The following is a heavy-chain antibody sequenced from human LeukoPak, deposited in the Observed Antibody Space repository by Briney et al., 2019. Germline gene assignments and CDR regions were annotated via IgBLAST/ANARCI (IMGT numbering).Heavy chain of an antibody. CDR1: GYSFTSYW. D-gene: IGHD1-1*01. J-gene: IGHJ4*02. V-gene: IGHV5-51*01. CDR2: IFPDDSDT. Sequence: GESLKTSCKGSGYSFTSYWIGWVRQMPGKGLEYMGIIFPDDSDTRYSPSFQGQVTVSADKSTSTAYLQWSGLKDSDTAMYYCVRQGKISTGRNYFDYWGQGTLVTVSS. CDR3: VRQGKISTGRNYFDY.